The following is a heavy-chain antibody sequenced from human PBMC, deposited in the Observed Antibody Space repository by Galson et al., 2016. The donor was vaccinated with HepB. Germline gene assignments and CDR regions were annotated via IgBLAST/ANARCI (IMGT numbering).Heavy chain of an antibody. Sequence: PALVKPTQTLTLTCTFSGFSLTTPGMCVSWIRQPPGKALEWLALIDWDDDKYYSTSLKTRLTISKDTSKTQVVLTMTNMDPVDTATYYCARSSKLPSPKCSYFTMDVWGHGTTVTVSS. CDR3: ARSSKLPSPKCSYFTMDV. D-gene: IGHD2-15*01. J-gene: IGHJ6*02. CDR1: GFSLTTPGMC. V-gene: IGHV2-70*01. CDR2: IDWDDDK.